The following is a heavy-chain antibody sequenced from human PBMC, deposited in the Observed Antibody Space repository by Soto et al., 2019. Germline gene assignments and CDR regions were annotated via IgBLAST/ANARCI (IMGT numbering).Heavy chain of an antibody. D-gene: IGHD1-26*01. J-gene: IGHJ6*02. V-gene: IGHV1-58*02. CDR3: AAASSLLSSGSYGYYYGMDV. CDR1: GFTFTSSA. CDR2: IVVGSGNT. Sequence: GAPVKVSCKASGFTFTSSAMQWVRQARGQRLEWIGWIVVGSGNTNYAQKFQERVTITRDMSTSTAYMELSSLRSEDTAVYYCAAASSLLSSGSYGYYYGMDVWGQGTTVTVSS.